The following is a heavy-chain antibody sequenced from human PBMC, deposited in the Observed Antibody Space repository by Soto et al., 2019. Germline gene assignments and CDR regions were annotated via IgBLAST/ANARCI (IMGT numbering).Heavy chain of an antibody. CDR1: GFTFSSYA. Sequence: GGSLRLSCAASGFTFSSYAMSWVRQAPGKGLEWVSAISGSGGSTYYADSVKGRFTISRDNSKNTLYLQMNSLRAEDTAVYYCAKDLESEGRLYYYDSSGYPTNWGQGTLVTVSS. J-gene: IGHJ4*02. V-gene: IGHV3-23*01. CDR2: ISGSGGST. CDR3: AKDLESEGRLYYYDSSGYPTN. D-gene: IGHD3-22*01.